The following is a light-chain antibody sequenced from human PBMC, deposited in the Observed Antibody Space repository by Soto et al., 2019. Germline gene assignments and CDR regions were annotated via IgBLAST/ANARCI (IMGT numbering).Light chain of an antibody. Sequence: QSVLTQPASVSGSPGQSITISCTGTSSDVGGYNYVSWYQQHPGKAPKLMIYEVSNRPSGVSNRFSGSRSGNTASLTISGLQAEDEAEYYCYSYTSSSTVVFGTGTKLTVL. CDR3: YSYTSSSTVV. CDR2: EVS. V-gene: IGLV2-14*01. CDR1: SSDVGGYNY. J-gene: IGLJ1*01.